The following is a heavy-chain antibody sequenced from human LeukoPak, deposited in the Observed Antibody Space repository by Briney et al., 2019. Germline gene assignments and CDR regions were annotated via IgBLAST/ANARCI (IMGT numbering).Heavy chain of an antibody. CDR1: GGILSVYY. D-gene: IGHD3-16*01. V-gene: IGHV4-34*08. J-gene: IGHJ6*02. Sequence: SETLSLTCAVYGGILSVYYWICIRHPPRKGLECIGEINHSGSPNYNPPLKSRLTISVDTPKKQFSLKLSSVTAADTGVYYCAENYDYYYCGMDVWGQGTTVSVSS. CDR2: INHSGSP. CDR3: AENYDYYYCGMDV.